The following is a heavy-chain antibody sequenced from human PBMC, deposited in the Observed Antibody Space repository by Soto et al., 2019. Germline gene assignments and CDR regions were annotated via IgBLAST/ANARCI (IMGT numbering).Heavy chain of an antibody. CDR1: GFTFRNYN. Sequence: GGSLRLSCAASGFTFRNYNMKWVRQAPGKGLEWVSYISSSGSMIYYADSVKGRFTISRDNAKNSLYLQMNSLRADDTAVYYCARDSDLGLDYWGQGTLVTVSS. CDR3: ARDSDLGLDY. V-gene: IGHV3-48*04. J-gene: IGHJ4*02. CDR2: ISSSGSMI.